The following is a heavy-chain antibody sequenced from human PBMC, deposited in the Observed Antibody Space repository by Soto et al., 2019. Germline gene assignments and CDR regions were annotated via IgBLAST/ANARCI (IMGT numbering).Heavy chain of an antibody. CDR1: GYSFTTYW. V-gene: IGHV5-10-1*03. D-gene: IGHD6-19*01. CDR3: VRHGAETSGWYSWFDP. J-gene: IGHJ5*02. CDR2: IDPSDSYI. Sequence: EVQLVQSGAEVKKPGESLRISCKGSGYSFTTYWISWVRQMPGKGLEWMGRIDPSDSYINYSPSFQGHVTISADKSISTAYLQWSSLKASDSAMYYCVRHGAETSGWYSWFDPWGQGTLVTVSS.